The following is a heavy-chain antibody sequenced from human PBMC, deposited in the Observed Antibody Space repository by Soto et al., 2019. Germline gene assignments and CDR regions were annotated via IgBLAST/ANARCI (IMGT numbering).Heavy chain of an antibody. CDR2: INAGNGNT. CDR3: ARLGNYVWGSYRYGFDY. CDR1: GYTFTSYA. Sequence: ASVKVSCKASGYTFTSYAMHWVRQAPGQRLEWMGWINAGNGNTKYSQKFQGRVTITRDTSASTAYMELSSLRSEDTAVYYCARLGNYVWGSYRYGFDYWGQGTLVNVSS. D-gene: IGHD3-16*02. V-gene: IGHV1-3*01. J-gene: IGHJ4*02.